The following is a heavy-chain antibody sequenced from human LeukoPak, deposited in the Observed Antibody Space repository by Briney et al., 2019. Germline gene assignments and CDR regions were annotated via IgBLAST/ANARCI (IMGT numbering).Heavy chain of an antibody. V-gene: IGHV3-23*01. D-gene: IGHD3-16*02. Sequence: GGSLRLSCAASAFTFSNYAMSWVRQAPGKGLEWVSAISGSGGSTYYADSVKGRFTIYRDNSKNTLYLQMNSLRAEDTAVYYCAKRGPYDYVWGSYLYFDYWGQGTLVTVSS. CDR1: AFTFSNYA. CDR3: AKRGPYDYVWGSYLYFDY. J-gene: IGHJ4*02. CDR2: ISGSGGST.